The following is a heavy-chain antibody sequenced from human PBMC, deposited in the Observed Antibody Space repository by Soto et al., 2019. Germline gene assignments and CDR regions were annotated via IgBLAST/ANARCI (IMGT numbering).Heavy chain of an antibody. CDR2: IRWDSSTI. CDR3: VKGRYPTRVTPLEL. V-gene: IGHV3-9*01. CDR1: GFTFDNCG. J-gene: IGHJ4*02. Sequence: EVQLVESGGGLVQPGRSLRLSCAASGFTFDNCGMHWVRQAPGKGLEWVAGIRWDSSTIGYAYSVKGRFIISRDDAKNSLYLQMDSRRGEDTALYYGVKGRYPTRVTPLELWGQATQVIVSS. D-gene: IGHD1-7*01.